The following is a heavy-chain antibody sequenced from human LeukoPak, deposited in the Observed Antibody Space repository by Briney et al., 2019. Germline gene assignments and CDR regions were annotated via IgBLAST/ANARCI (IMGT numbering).Heavy chain of an antibody. J-gene: IGHJ4*02. Sequence: ASVKVSCKASGYTFTSYGISWVRQAPGQGLEWMGWISAYNGNTNYAQKLQGRVTMTTDTSTSTAYMELRSLRSDDTAVYYCARDWGIVGATSSLDYWGQGTLVTVSS. CDR3: ARDWGIVGATSSLDY. V-gene: IGHV1-18*01. CDR2: ISAYNGNT. CDR1: GYTFTSYG. D-gene: IGHD1-26*01.